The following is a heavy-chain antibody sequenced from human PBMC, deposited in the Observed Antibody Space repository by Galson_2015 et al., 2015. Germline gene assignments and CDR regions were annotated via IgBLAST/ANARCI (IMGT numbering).Heavy chain of an antibody. CDR2: IKQDGSEK. D-gene: IGHD6-19*01. CDR3: ARDGDRIAVAGSDY. Sequence: SLRLSCAASGFTFSNYWMTWVRQAPGKGLEWVANIKQDGSEKYYVDSVKGRFTISRDNAKNSLFLQMNSLRAEDTAVYYCARDGDRIAVAGSDYWGQGTLVTVSS. V-gene: IGHV3-7*01. J-gene: IGHJ4*02. CDR1: GFTFSNYW.